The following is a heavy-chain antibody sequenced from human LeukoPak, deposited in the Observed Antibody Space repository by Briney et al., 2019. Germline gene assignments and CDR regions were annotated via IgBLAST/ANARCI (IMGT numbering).Heavy chain of an antibody. CDR2: INHTGST. CDR3: ASRNRIWFGELNY. J-gene: IGHJ4*02. D-gene: IGHD3-10*01. V-gene: IGHV4-34*01. Sequence: PSETLSLTCAVYGGSFSGYYWSWFRQPPGKGLEWIGEINHTGSTNYNPSLKSRLTISVDTSKNQFSLKLSSVTAADTAVYYCASRNRIWFGELNYWGQGTLVTVSS. CDR1: GGSFSGYY.